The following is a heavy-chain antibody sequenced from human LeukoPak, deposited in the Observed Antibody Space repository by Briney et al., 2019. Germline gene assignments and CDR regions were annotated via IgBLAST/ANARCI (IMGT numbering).Heavy chain of an antibody. CDR1: GFTFSSYA. D-gene: IGHD1-7*01. J-gene: IGHJ6*03. CDR3: AVSFYYYYMDV. Sequence: PGGSLRLSCAASGFTFSSYAMSWVRQAPGKGLEWVSAVSDSAGSTYYADSVKGRFTISRDNSKNTLYLQMNSLRAEDTAVYYCAVSFYYYYMDVWGKGTTVTVSS. CDR2: VSDSAGST. V-gene: IGHV3-23*01.